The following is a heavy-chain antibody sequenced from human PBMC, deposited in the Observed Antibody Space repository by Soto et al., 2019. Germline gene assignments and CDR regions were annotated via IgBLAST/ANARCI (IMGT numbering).Heavy chain of an antibody. Sequence: ASVKVSCKASGYTFTSYDINWVRQATGQGLEWMGWMNPNSGNTGYAQKFQGRVTMTRNTSISTAYMELSSLRSDDTAVYYCAREVTSSSGWYYYYGMDVWGQGTTVTVSS. D-gene: IGHD6-19*01. CDR3: AREVTSSSGWYYYYGMDV. J-gene: IGHJ6*02. V-gene: IGHV1-8*01. CDR2: MNPNSGNT. CDR1: GYTFTSYD.